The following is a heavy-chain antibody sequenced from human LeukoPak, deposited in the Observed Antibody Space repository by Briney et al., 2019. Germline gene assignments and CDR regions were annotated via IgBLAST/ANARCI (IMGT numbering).Heavy chain of an antibody. Sequence: PGASVKVSCKASGYTFTGYYMHWVRQAPGQGLEWMGRIDPNSGGTNYAQKFQGRVTMTRDTSISTAYMELSRLRSDDTAVYYCGTLLSNGPFGYWGQGSLVTVSS. J-gene: IGHJ4*02. CDR3: GTLLSNGPFGY. CDR1: GYTFTGYY. CDR2: IDPNSGGT. V-gene: IGHV1-2*06.